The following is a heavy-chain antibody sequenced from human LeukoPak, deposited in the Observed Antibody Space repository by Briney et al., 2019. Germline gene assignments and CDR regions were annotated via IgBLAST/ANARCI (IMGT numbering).Heavy chain of an antibody. Sequence: GGSLRLSCAASGFTFRISALHWVRQAPGKGLEWVALISYDGSDKYYADSVEGRFTISRDNSKKLYLQMNSLRAEDTAVYYCAKEILYSGSYPTRVVGLDNWDQGTLVTVSS. D-gene: IGHD1-26*01. V-gene: IGHV3-30*04. CDR2: ISYDGSDK. CDR1: GFTFRISA. CDR3: AKEILYSGSYPTRVVGLDN. J-gene: IGHJ4*02.